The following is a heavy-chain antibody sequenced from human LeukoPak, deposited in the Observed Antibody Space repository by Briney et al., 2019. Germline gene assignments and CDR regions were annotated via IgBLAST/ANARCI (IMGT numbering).Heavy chain of an antibody. V-gene: IGHV1-69*13. J-gene: IGHJ4*02. CDR3: ARGHYYGSGSYYNE. CDR2: IIPIFGTA. D-gene: IGHD3-10*01. CDR1: GGTFSSYA. Sequence: SVKVSCKASGGTFSSYAISWVRQAPGQGLEWMGGIIPIFGTANYAQKFQGRVTITADESTSTAYMELSSLRSEDTTVYYCARGHYYGSGSYYNEWGQGTLVTVSS.